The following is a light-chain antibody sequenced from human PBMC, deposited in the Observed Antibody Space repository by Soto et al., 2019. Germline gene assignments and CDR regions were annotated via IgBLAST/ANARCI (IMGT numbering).Light chain of an antibody. J-gene: IGKJ1*01. CDR1: QSVSRNY. V-gene: IGKV3-20*01. Sequence: EIALKQSPGTLSLFPGERDTLSCRATQSVSRNYLAWYQQKPGQAPRLLIYIASSRATGIPDRFSGSGSGTDFTLTISRLEPEDFAVYYCQQYGTSPWTFGQGTKVEIK. CDR3: QQYGTSPWT. CDR2: IAS.